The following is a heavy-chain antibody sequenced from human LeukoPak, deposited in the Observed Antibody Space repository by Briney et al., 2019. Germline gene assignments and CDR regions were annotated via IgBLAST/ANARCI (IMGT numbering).Heavy chain of an antibody. CDR3: ARNPNVYDFWSGNKIGAFDI. D-gene: IGHD3-3*01. CDR1: GYSISSGYY. J-gene: IGHJ3*02. Sequence: SETLSLTCTVSGYSISSGYYWGWIRQPPGKGLEWIGEINHSGSTNYNPSLKSRVTISVDTSKNQFSLKLSSVTAADTAVYYCARNPNVYDFWSGNKIGAFDIWGQGTMVTVSS. CDR2: INHSGST. V-gene: IGHV4-38-2*02.